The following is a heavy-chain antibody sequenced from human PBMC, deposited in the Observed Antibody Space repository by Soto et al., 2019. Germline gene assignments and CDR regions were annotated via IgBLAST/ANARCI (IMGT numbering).Heavy chain of an antibody. Sequence: ASVKVSCKASGYTLNTYYMHWVRQAPGQGPEWMGIINPRGGSTTYAQNFQDRVTMTRDTSSSTVYMELSSLRSEDTAVYYCARGGGFSPYYYNLDVWGQGTTVTASS. CDR2: INPRGGST. J-gene: IGHJ6*02. CDR3: ARGGGFSPYYYNLDV. CDR1: GYTLNTYY. D-gene: IGHD2-15*01. V-gene: IGHV1-46*02.